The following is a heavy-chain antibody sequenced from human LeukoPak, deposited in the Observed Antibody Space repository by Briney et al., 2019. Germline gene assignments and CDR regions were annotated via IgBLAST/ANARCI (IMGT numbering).Heavy chain of an antibody. CDR1: GYTFTSYY. CDR3: ARAGPRYYYGSGSYQAWDY. Sequence: ASVTVSCKASGYTFTSYYMHWVRQAPGQGLEWMGIINPSGGSTSYAQKFQGRVTMTRDMSTSTVYMELSSLRSEDTAVYYCARAGPRYYYGSGSYQAWDYWGQGTLVTVSS. J-gene: IGHJ4*02. V-gene: IGHV1-46*01. CDR2: INPSGGST. D-gene: IGHD3-10*01.